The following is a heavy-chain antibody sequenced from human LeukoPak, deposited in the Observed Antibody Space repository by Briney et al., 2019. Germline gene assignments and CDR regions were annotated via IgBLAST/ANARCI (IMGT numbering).Heavy chain of an antibody. V-gene: IGHV4-59*11. D-gene: IGHD3-22*01. CDR2: IYYSGST. Sequence: SETLSLTCTVSGGSISSHYWSWIRQPPGKGLEWIGYIYYSGSTNYNPSLKSRVTMSVDTSKNQFSLKLSSVTAADTAVYYCARERDDYYDSSGLVDYWGQGTLVTVSS. CDR3: ARERDDYYDSSGLVDY. J-gene: IGHJ4*02. CDR1: GGSISSHY.